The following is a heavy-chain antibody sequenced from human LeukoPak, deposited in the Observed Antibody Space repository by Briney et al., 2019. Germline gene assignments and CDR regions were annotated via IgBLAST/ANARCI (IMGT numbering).Heavy chain of an antibody. CDR3: ARGVAVAGTRWYYFDY. Sequence: GGSLRLSCAASGFTFSSYAMHWVRQAPGKGLEWVAVISYDGSNEYYADSVKGRFTISRDNSKNTLYLQMNSLRAEDTAVYYCARGVAVAGTRWYYFDYWGQGTLVTVSS. CDR1: GFTFSSYA. D-gene: IGHD6-19*01. J-gene: IGHJ4*02. V-gene: IGHV3-30-3*01. CDR2: ISYDGSNE.